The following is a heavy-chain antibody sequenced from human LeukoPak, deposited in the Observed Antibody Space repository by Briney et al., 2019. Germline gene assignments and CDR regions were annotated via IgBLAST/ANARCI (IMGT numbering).Heavy chain of an antibody. CDR1: GGSISSSSYY. D-gene: IGHD3-16*02. J-gene: IGHJ4*02. CDR2: IYYSGST. Sequence: KASETLSLTCTVSGGSISSSSYYWGWIRQPPGKGLEWIGSIYYSGSTYYNPSLKSRVTISVDTFKNQFSLKLSSVTAADTAVYYCARHYDYVWGSYRYGGYFDYWGQGTLVTVSS. V-gene: IGHV4-39*01. CDR3: ARHYDYVWGSYRYGGYFDY.